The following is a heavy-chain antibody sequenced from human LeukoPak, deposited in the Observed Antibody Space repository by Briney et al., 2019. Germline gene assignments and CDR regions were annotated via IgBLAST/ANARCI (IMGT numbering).Heavy chain of an antibody. J-gene: IGHJ3*02. CDR2: IYYSGST. V-gene: IGHV4-59*01. CDR1: GGSINSYY. Sequence: SETLSLTCAVSGGSINSYYWSWIRQPPGKRLEWIGYIYYSGSTNYNSSLKNRVTISVATSKNHFSLKLSSVTAADTAVYYRARGTYSSVLFDIWGQGTKVTVSS. CDR3: ARGTYSSVLFDI. D-gene: IGHD6-19*01.